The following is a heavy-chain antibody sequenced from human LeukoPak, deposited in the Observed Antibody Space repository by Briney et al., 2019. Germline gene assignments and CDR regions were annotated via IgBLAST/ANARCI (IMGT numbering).Heavy chain of an antibody. CDR1: GGSFSGYY. CDR2: IYYSGST. V-gene: IGHV4-59*01. Sequence: PSETLSLTCAVYGGSFSGYYWSWIRQPPGKGLEWIGYIYYSGSTNYNPSLKSRVTISVDTSKNQFSLKLSSVTAADTAVYYCARDRGHYDFWSGWSLYGMDVWGQGTTVTVSS. CDR3: ARDRGHYDFWSGWSLYGMDV. D-gene: IGHD3-3*01. J-gene: IGHJ6*02.